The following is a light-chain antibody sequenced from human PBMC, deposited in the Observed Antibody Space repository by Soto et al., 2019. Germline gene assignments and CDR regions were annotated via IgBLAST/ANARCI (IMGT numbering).Light chain of an antibody. V-gene: IGLV4-69*01. J-gene: IGLJ3*02. CDR3: QTWGSGFWV. CDR2: LNSDGSH. Sequence: QPVLTQSPSASASLGASVTLTCTLNSGHGRNPIAWYQQQPQKGPRLLMKLNSDGSHTKGDGIPDRFSGSSSGAERYLTISSLRSEDEADYYCQTWGSGFWVFGGGTRLTVL. CDR1: SGHGRNP.